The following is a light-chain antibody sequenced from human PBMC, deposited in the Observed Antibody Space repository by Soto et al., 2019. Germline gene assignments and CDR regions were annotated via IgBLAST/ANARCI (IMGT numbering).Light chain of an antibody. CDR2: KNN. CDR1: KSNIETNY. CDR3: AAWDDRLAGVI. Sequence: QSVLTQTPSSSGTPGQRVTISCSGSKSNIETNYVYWYQQLPGTAPQLLIYKNNQRPSGVPVRISASKSGTSASLAISGLRSGDEGTYYCAAWDDRLAGVIFGGGTKVTVL. V-gene: IGLV1-47*01. J-gene: IGLJ2*01.